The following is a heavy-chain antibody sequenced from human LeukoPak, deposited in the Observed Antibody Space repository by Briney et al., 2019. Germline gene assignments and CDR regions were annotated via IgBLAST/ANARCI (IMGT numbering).Heavy chain of an antibody. CDR3: ARDWDGSGTSLDY. CDR1: GCSLSTYW. D-gene: IGHD3-10*01. CDR2: INLDGSQK. Sequence: GGSLRLSCAASGCSLSTYWMSWVRQAPGKGLEWVAIINLDGSQKYYVDSVKGRFTISRDNAYNSVFLQMNSLRAEDTAVYYCARDWDGSGTSLDYWGQGTLVTVSS. J-gene: IGHJ4*02. V-gene: IGHV3-7*04.